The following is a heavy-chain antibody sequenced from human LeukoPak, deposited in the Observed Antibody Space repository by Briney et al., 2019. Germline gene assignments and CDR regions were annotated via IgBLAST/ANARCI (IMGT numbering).Heavy chain of an antibody. V-gene: IGHV4-61*08. CDR3: ARGFQTVAGTILDY. CDR1: GGSISSGGYY. J-gene: IGHJ4*02. CDR2: IYYSGST. Sequence: PSQTLSLTCAVSGGSISSGGYYWSWIRQPPGKGLEWIGYIYYSGSTNYNPSLKSRVTISVDTSKNQFSLKLSSVTAADTAVYYCARGFQTVAGTILDYWGQGTLVTVSS. D-gene: IGHD6-19*01.